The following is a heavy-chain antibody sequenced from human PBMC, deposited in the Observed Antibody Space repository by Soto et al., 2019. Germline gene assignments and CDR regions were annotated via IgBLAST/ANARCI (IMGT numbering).Heavy chain of an antibody. CDR2: IYPGDSDT. J-gene: IGHJ3*02. D-gene: IGHD2-21*01. CDR3: ARQKAYGGNSLDAFDI. Sequence: PGESLKISSKGSGYSFTSYWIGWVRQMPGKGLEWMGIIYPGDSDTRYSPSFQGQVTISADKSISTAYLQWSSLKASDTAMYYCARQKAYGGNSLDAFDIWGQGTMVTVSS. V-gene: IGHV5-51*01. CDR1: GYSFTSYW.